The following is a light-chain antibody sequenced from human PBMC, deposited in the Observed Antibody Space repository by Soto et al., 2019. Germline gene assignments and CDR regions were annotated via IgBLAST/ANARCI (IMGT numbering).Light chain of an antibody. J-gene: IGKJ2*01. V-gene: IGKV1-39*01. CDR3: QQSYGTLYT. CDR2: GAS. Sequence: DIPMTQSPSSLSAFVGDTVTIACRASQSINNYLHWFQQKPGKAPNLLIYGASGLQSGVPSRFSGSGSGTDFTHTISSLQAEDAATYYCQQSYGTLYTFGQGTRVEIK. CDR1: QSINNY.